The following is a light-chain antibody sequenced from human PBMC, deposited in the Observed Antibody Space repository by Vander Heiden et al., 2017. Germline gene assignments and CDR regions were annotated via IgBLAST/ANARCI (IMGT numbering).Light chain of an antibody. J-gene: IGKJ2*01. CDR3: QQSYTTPRT. V-gene: IGKV1-39*01. CDR1: QSISSS. Sequence: DIQITKSPSSLSASVGDRVTITCRASQSISSSLNWYQQKPGKAPKLLIYAASSLQSGVPSRFSGSGSGTDFTLTISSLQPEDFATYYCQQSYTTPRTFGQGTKLDIK. CDR2: AAS.